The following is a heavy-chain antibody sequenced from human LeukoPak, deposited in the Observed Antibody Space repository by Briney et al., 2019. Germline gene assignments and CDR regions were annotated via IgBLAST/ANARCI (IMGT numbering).Heavy chain of an antibody. CDR3: ATYYVGIGGRGH. J-gene: IGHJ4*02. Sequence: GSLRLSCAASGFTFSSYVMSWIRQAPGKGLEWIGHNGNTEYNPSLKSRVTISIDTSKNQFSLKLSTVTAADTAVYYCATYYVGIGGRGHWGPGTLVTVSS. D-gene: IGHD2-15*01. V-gene: IGHV4-59*03. CDR1: GFTFSSYV. CDR2: NGNT.